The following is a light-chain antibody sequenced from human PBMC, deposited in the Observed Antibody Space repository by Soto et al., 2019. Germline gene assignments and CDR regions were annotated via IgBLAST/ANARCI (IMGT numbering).Light chain of an antibody. CDR1: PSVSSSY. Sequence: DIVLPQSPGTLSLSPGERATLSCRACPSVSSSYLAWSQQRPGLAPRLPIYATSSRATDTPDRFSGSGSGADFTLTISRLEPEDWAVYYGQQYYNSLYTFGQRTKLDSK. CDR3: QQYYNSLYT. V-gene: IGKV3-20*01. CDR2: ATS. J-gene: IGKJ2*01.